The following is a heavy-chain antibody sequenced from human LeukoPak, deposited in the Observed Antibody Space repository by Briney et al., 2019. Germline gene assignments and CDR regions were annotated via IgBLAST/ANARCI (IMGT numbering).Heavy chain of an antibody. CDR2: IRYDGSNK. CDR1: GFTFSSYG. D-gene: IGHD4-17*01. CDR3: AKDRGTTVPRGNWFDP. V-gene: IGHV3-30*02. J-gene: IGHJ5*02. Sequence: GGSLRLSCAGSGFTFSSYGMHWVRQAPGKGLEWVAFIRYDGSNKYYADSVKGRFTISRDNSKNTLYLQMNSLRAEDTAVYYCAKDRGTTVPRGNWFDPWGQGTLVTVSS.